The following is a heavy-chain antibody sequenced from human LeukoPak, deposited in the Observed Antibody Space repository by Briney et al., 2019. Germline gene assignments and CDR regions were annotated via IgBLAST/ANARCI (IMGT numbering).Heavy chain of an antibody. CDR1: GYTFTGYY. CDR3: ARVIGGRKRGQGPIDGFDI. J-gene: IGHJ3*02. CDR2: INPNNGGT. V-gene: IGHV1-2*02. Sequence: ASAKVSCKASGYTFTGYYMHWVRQAPGQGLDWMGWINPNNGGTKYAPKFQGRVTMTRDTSISTVYMELSRLRSDDTAVFYCARVIGGRKRGQGPIDGFDIWGQGTMVTVSS.